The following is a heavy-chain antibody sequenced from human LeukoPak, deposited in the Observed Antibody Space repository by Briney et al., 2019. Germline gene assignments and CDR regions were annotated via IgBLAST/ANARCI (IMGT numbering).Heavy chain of an antibody. Sequence: PSETLSLTCTVSGASISSYYWSWIRQPPGKGMEWIGYIYYSGSTNYNPSLKGRVTISVDTSKNQFSLKLSSVTAADTAVYYCARAYGAIFDYWGQGTLVTVSS. CDR3: ARAYGAIFDY. CDR2: IYYSGST. CDR1: GASISSYY. D-gene: IGHD4/OR15-4a*01. J-gene: IGHJ4*02. V-gene: IGHV4-59*01.